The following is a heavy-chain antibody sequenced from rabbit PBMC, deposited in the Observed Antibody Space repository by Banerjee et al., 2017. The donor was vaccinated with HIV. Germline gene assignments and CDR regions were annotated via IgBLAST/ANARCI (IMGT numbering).Heavy chain of an antibody. D-gene: IGHD4-1*01. J-gene: IGHJ4*01. CDR3: ARDLAGVIGWNFNL. Sequence: EEYGGDLVKPEGSLTLTCTASGFTFSSNHWICWVRQAPGKGLEWIACIYGGSGGTTYYATWVNGRFTISKASWTTVTLQMTSLTAADTASYFCARDLAGVIGWNFNLWGPGTLVTVS. V-gene: IGHV1S45*01. CDR2: IYGGSGGTT. CDR1: GFTFSSNHW.